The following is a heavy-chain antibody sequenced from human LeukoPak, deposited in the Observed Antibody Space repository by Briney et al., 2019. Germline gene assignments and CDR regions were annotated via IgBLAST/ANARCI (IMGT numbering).Heavy chain of an antibody. V-gene: IGHV4-4*02. CDR3: AKRGSGYDWSYGY. CDR1: GGSISSSNW. Sequence: SETLSLTCAVSGGSISSSNWWSWVRQPPGKGLEGIGEIYHSESTNYNPSLKSRVTISVDKSKNQFSLKLSSVTAADTAVYYCAKRGSGYDWSYGYWGQGTLVTVSS. CDR2: IYHSEST. D-gene: IGHD5-12*01. J-gene: IGHJ4*02.